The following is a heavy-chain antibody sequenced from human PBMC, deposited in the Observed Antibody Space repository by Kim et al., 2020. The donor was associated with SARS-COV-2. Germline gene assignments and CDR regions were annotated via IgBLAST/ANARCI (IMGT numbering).Heavy chain of an antibody. D-gene: IGHD3-10*01. Sequence: GGSLRLSCAASAFTFSSYWMSWVRQAPGKGLEWVANIKQDGSEKYYVDSVKGRFTISRDNAKNSLYLQMNSLRAEDTAVYYCARDIYGSGSSLLYYYYGMDVWGQGTTVTVSS. CDR1: AFTFSSYW. V-gene: IGHV3-7*03. J-gene: IGHJ6*02. CDR2: IKQDGSEK. CDR3: ARDIYGSGSSLLYYYYGMDV.